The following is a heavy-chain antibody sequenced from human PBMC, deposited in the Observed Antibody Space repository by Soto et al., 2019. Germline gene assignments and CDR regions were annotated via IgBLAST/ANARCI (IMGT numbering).Heavy chain of an antibody. V-gene: IGHV4-30-4*01. J-gene: IGHJ5*02. CDR1: GGSLSSGDYY. Sequence: QVQLQESGPGLVKPSQTLSLTCTVSGGSLSSGDYYWSWIRQPPGKGLEGIGYICHSGSTYYNPCLKRQMTISVHTYKKQYAMRLSSVTAADTAVYYHAREADDCARLDPWGQGTLVTVSS. CDR3: AREADDCARLDP. CDR2: ICHSGST. D-gene: IGHD2-21*01.